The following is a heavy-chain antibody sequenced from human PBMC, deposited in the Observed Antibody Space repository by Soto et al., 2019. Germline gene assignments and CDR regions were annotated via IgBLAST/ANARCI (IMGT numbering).Heavy chain of an antibody. CDR1: GYTLTELS. CDR2: FDPEDGEA. Sequence: ASVKVSCKVPGYTLTELSMHWVRQAPGKGLEWMGGFDPEDGEAIYAQKFQGRVTITADESTSTAYMEMSSLRSEDTAVYYCASLVYYYDSSGYYPFDYWGQGTLVTVSS. CDR3: ASLVYYYDSSGYYPFDY. V-gene: IGHV1-24*01. J-gene: IGHJ4*02. D-gene: IGHD3-22*01.